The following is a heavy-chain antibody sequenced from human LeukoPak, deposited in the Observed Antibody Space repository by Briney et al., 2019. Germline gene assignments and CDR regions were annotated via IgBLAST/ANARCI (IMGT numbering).Heavy chain of an antibody. V-gene: IGHV3-23*01. D-gene: IGHD3-3*01. Sequence: GSPGLSCAASGFTFSSYAMSWVRQAPGKGLEWVSAISGSGGSTYYADSVKGRFTISRDNSKNTPYLQMNSLRAEDTAVYYCADDFWSGYSDFGMDVWGQGTTVTVSS. CDR3: ADDFWSGYSDFGMDV. CDR2: ISGSGGST. J-gene: IGHJ6*02. CDR1: GFTFSSYA.